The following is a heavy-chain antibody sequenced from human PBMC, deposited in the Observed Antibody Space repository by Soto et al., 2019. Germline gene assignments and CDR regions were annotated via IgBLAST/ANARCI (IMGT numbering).Heavy chain of an antibody. CDR1: GFTFTTYG. CDR3: ATDTFAYCSGGSCLYYYGMDV. Sequence: QVQLVESGGGVVQPGRSLRLSCAAPGFTFTTYGMHWVRQAPGKGLEWVAVISYDGRTKYYADSVKGRFTVSRDNSNHTVYLQLNSLRADDTAVYYCATDTFAYCSGGSCLYYYGMDVWGQGTTVTVSS. J-gene: IGHJ6*02. D-gene: IGHD2-15*01. V-gene: IGHV3-30*03. CDR2: ISYDGRTK.